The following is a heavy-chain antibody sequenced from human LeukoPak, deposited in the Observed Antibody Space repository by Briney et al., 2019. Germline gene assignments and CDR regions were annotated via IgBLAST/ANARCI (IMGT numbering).Heavy chain of an antibody. CDR1: GYKFNAYW. D-gene: IGHD2-8*01. J-gene: IGHJ4*02. CDR2: IYPDDSDT. Sequence: GESLKISCKGSGYKFNAYWIAWVRQMPGKGLEWMGIIYPDDSDTRYSPSFQGQVTISADKSISTAYLQWSSLKASDTAMYYCARICNGEEIEYWGQGTLVTVSS. V-gene: IGHV5-51*01. CDR3: ARICNGEEIEY.